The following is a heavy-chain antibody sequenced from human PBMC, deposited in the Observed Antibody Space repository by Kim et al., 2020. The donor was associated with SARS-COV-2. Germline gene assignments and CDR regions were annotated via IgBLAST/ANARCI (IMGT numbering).Heavy chain of an antibody. Sequence: YDPKFQGRVTMNRDTSISTAYMELSRLRSDDTAVYYCARGPRSGWPRVDYWGQGTLVTVSS. V-gene: IGHV1-2*02. D-gene: IGHD6-19*01. J-gene: IGHJ4*02. CDR3: ARGPRSGWPRVDY.